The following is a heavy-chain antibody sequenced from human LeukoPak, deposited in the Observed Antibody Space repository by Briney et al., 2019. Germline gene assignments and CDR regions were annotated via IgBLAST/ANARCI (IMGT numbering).Heavy chain of an antibody. D-gene: IGHD3-22*01. J-gene: IGHJ6*02. Sequence: AEGSLRLSCAAAGFTFSSYAMSWDSQAPGKGLEWVSTISRSGGSTYYADSVKGRFTISRDNSKNTLYLQMNSLRAEDTAVYYCAKTRTYYYDSSGYYFFEVGVDYYFYGMDVWGQGTTVSVSS. V-gene: IGHV3-23*01. CDR2: ISRSGGST. CDR1: GFTFSSYA. CDR3: AKTRTYYYDSSGYYFFEVGVDYYFYGMDV.